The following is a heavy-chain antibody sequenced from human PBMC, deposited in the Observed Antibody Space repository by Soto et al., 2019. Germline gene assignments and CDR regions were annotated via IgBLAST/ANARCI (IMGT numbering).Heavy chain of an antibody. CDR3: AREVVVVPAAKLDSLDI. V-gene: IGHV4-4*02. CDR2: IYHSGST. D-gene: IGHD2-2*01. CDR1: GGSISSSNR. Sequence: SETLSLTCAVSGGSISSSNRWSWVRQPPGRGLEWIGEIYHSGSTNYNPSLKSRVTISVDKSKNQFSLKLSSVTAADTAVYYCAREVVVVPAAKLDSLDIWGQGTMVTVSS. J-gene: IGHJ3*02.